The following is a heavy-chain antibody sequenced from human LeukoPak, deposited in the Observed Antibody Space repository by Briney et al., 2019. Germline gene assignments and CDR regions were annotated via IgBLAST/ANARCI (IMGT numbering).Heavy chain of an antibody. D-gene: IGHD1-26*01. Sequence: GGSLRLSCAASGFTFDDYAMHWVRQAPGKGLEWVSGISWNSGSIGYADSVKGRFTISRDNAKSSLYLQMNSLRAEDTALYYCAKDITGSGSLDFDYWGQGTLVTVSS. CDR1: GFTFDDYA. J-gene: IGHJ4*02. CDR3: AKDITGSGSLDFDY. CDR2: ISWNSGSI. V-gene: IGHV3-9*01.